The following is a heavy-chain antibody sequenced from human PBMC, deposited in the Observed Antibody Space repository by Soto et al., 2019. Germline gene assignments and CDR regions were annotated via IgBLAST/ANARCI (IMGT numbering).Heavy chain of an antibody. CDR1: GFTLSHYD. CDR2: ISYGGSNK. J-gene: IGHJ4*02. CDR3: AKDNMIRGVIGGAYFDS. V-gene: IGHV3-30*18. D-gene: IGHD3-10*01. Sequence: GGSLRLSCTDSGFTLSHYDMHWLRQAPGEGLEWVAVISYGGSNKYYADSVKGRFTISRDNSKNTLYLQMNSLRVEDTAVYYCAKDNMIRGVIGGAYFDSWGPGTLVTAPQ.